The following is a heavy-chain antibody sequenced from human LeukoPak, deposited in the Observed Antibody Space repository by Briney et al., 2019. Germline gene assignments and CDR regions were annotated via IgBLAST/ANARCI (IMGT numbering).Heavy chain of an antibody. J-gene: IGHJ4*02. D-gene: IGHD1-1*01. CDR2: ISAYNGNT. CDR1: GYTFTGYY. Sequence: GASVKVSCKASGYTFTGYYMHWVRQAPGQGLEWMGWISAYNGNTNYAQKLQGRVTMTTDTSTSTAYMELRSLRSDDTAVYYCARGLNWNDDYWGQGTLVTVSS. V-gene: IGHV1-18*04. CDR3: ARGLNWNDDY.